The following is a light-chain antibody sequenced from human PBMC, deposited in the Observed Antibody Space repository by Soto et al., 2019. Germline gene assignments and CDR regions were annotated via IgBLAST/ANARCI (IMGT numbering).Light chain of an antibody. V-gene: IGKV3-15*01. CDR3: QQYNNWPLT. J-gene: IGKJ4*01. CDR2: DAS. CDR1: QSVTST. Sequence: EIVMTQSPATVSVSPWERATLSCRASQSVTSTLAWYQQKPGQTPRLLIYDASTRATGIPARFSGSGSGTEFTLTISSLQSEDFAVYYCQQYNNWPLTFGGGTKVDIK.